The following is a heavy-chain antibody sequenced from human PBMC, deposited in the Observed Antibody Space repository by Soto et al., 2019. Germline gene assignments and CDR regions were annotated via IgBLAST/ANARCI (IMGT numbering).Heavy chain of an antibody. CDR1: GFTFSSYG. D-gene: IGHD3-22*01. CDR3: AKVTYDSSGYPHFDY. CDR2: ISYDGSNK. Sequence: PGGSLRLSCAASGFTFSSYGMHWVRQAPGKGLEWVAVISYDGSNKYYADSVKGRFTISRDNSKNTLYLQMNSLRAEDTAVYYCAKVTYDSSGYPHFDYWGQGTLVTVSS. V-gene: IGHV3-30*18. J-gene: IGHJ4*02.